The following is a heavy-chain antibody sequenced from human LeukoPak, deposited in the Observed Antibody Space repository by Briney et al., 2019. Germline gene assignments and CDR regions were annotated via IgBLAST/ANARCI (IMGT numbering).Heavy chain of an antibody. CDR2: IYYSGST. CDR3: ARHASRSYYDFWSGYYSDAFDI. J-gene: IGHJ3*02. D-gene: IGHD3-3*01. Sequence: SETLSLTCAVYGGSFSGYYWSWIRQPPGKGLEWIGSIYYSGSTYYNPSLKSRVTISVDTSKNQFSLKLSSVTAADTAVYYCARHASRSYYDFWSGYYSDAFDIWGQGTMVTASS. V-gene: IGHV4-34*01. CDR1: GGSFSGYY.